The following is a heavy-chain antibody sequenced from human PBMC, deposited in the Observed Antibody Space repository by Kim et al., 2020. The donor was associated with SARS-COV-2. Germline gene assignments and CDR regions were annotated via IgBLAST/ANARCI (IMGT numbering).Heavy chain of an antibody. CDR1: GGSFSGYY. CDR3: ARGRGGSYLD. V-gene: IGHV4-34*01. D-gene: IGHD1-26*01. Sequence: SETLSLTCAVYGGSFSGYYWSWIRQPPGKGLEWIGEINHSGSTNYNPSLKSRVTISVDTSKNQFSLKLSSVTAADTAVYYCARGRGGSYLDWGQGTLVTVSS. J-gene: IGHJ4*02. CDR2: INHSGST.